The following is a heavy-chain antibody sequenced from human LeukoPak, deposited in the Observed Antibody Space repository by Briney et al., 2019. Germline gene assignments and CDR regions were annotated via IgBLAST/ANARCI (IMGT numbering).Heavy chain of an antibody. CDR2: IWSDGSNK. D-gene: IGHD2-21*02. J-gene: IGHJ1*01. V-gene: IGHV3-30*02. CDR3: AKPAYCGGDCYSSPFQH. CDR1: GFTFSSYG. Sequence: GGSLRLSCAASGFTFSSYGMHWVRQAPGKGLEWVAVIWSDGSNKYYADSVKGRFTTSRDNSKNTLYLQMNSLRAEDTAVYYCAKPAYCGGDCYSSPFQHWGQGTLVTVSS.